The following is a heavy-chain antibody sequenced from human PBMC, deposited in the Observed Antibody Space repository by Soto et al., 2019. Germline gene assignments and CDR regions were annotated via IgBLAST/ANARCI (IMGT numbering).Heavy chain of an antibody. D-gene: IGHD3-16*01. CDR2: ISSSSSYI. Sequence: PGGSLRLSCAASGFIFSRSAMNWVRQAPGKGLEWVSSISSSSSYIYYADSVKGRFTISRDNAKNSLYLQMNSLRAEDTAVYYCARINSCWGPLIPYPFDYCGQGALVTVSS. CDR3: ARINSCWGPLIPYPFDY. V-gene: IGHV3-21*01. CDR1: GFIFSRSA. J-gene: IGHJ4*02.